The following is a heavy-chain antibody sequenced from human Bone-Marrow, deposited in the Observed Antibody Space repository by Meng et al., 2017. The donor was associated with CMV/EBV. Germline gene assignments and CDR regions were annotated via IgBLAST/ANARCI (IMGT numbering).Heavy chain of an antibody. J-gene: IGHJ3*02. CDR1: GYTFTSYG. D-gene: IGHD3-22*01. Sequence: ASVKVSCKASGYTFTSYGISWVRQAPGQGLEWMGWISAYNGNTNYAQKLQGRVTMTTDTYTRTDYMELRSPRSDDTAVYYCARDHYDSSGYYYVGELDAFDIWGQGTMVTVSS. CDR2: ISAYNGNT. CDR3: ARDHYDSSGYYYVGELDAFDI. V-gene: IGHV1-18*01.